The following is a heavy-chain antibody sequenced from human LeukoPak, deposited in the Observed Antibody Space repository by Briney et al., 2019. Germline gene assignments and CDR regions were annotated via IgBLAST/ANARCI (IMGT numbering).Heavy chain of an antibody. Sequence: PSETLSLTCTVSGGSISSSSYYWGWIRQPPGKGLEWIGSIYYSGSTYYNPSLKSRVTISVDTSKNQFSLKLSSVTAADTAVYYCASAVADNSFDYWGQGTLVTVSS. V-gene: IGHV4-39*07. CDR2: IYYSGST. D-gene: IGHD6-19*01. J-gene: IGHJ4*02. CDR1: GGSISSSSYY. CDR3: ASAVADNSFDY.